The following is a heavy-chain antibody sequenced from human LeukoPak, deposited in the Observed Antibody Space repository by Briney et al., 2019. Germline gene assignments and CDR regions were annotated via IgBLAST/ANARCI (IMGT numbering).Heavy chain of an antibody. V-gene: IGHV4-59*01. CDR3: AREVWGYGMDV. CDR2: IYYSGST. D-gene: IGHD3-16*01. J-gene: IGHJ6*01. CDR1: GGSISIYY. Sequence: SETLSLTCTVSGGSISIYYWSWIRQTPGKGLEWIGYIYYSGSTNYNPSLKSRVTISVDTSKNQFSLKLSSVTAADTAVYYCAREVWGYGMDVWGQGTTVTVSS.